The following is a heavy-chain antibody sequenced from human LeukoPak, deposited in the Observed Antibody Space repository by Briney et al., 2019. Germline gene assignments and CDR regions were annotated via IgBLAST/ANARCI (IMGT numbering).Heavy chain of an antibody. V-gene: IGHV1-18*01. CDR2: ISAYNGNT. CDR1: GYTFTSYG. D-gene: IGHD5-24*01. J-gene: IGHJ6*02. CDR3: ARLEPRYGMDV. Sequence: ASVKVSCKASGYTFTSYGISWVRQAPGQGLEWMGWISAYNGNTNYAQKLQGRVTITRDTSASTAYMELSSLRSEDTAVYYCARLEPRYGMDVWGQGTTVTVSS.